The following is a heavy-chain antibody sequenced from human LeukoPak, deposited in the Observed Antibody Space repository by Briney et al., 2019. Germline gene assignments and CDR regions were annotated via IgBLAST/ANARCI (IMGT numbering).Heavy chain of an antibody. J-gene: IGHJ4*02. CDR3: ARGSNWNSYDY. CDR1: GGSISSGGYY. V-gene: IGHV4-30-2*01. Sequence: PSETLSLTCTVSGGSISSGGYYWSWIRQPPGKGLEWIGYTYHSGSTYYNPSLKSRVTISVDRSKNQFSLKLSSVTAADTAVYYCARGSNWNSYDYWGQGTLVTVSS. D-gene: IGHD1-1*01. CDR2: TYHSGST.